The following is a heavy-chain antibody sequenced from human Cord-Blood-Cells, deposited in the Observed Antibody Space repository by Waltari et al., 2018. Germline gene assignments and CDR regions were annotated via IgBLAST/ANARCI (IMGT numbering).Heavy chain of an antibody. CDR3: AKDRDYGGNSWYFDL. J-gene: IGHJ2*01. D-gene: IGHD4-17*01. V-gene: IGHV3-23*01. Sequence: EVQLLESGGGLVQPGGSLRLSCAASGFTFSSYAMSWVRQAPGKGLGWGSVISGSGGRTYYADSVKGRFTISRDNSKNTLYLQMNSLRAEDTAVYYCAKDRDYGGNSWYFDLWGRGTLVTVSS. CDR2: ISGSGGRT. CDR1: GFTFSSYA.